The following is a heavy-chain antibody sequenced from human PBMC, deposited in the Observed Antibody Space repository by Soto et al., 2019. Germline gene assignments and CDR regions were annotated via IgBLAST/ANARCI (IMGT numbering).Heavy chain of an antibody. D-gene: IGHD3-3*01. J-gene: IGHJ4*02. Sequence: PGGSLRLSCAASGFTFSSYAMSWVRQAPGKGLEWVSAISGSGGSTYYADSVKGRFTISRDNSKNTLYLQMNSLRAEDTAVYYCAKIGRYYYDFWSGSLDLADYWGQGTLVTVSS. CDR1: GFTFSSYA. V-gene: IGHV3-23*01. CDR3: AKIGRYYYDFWSGSLDLADY. CDR2: ISGSGGST.